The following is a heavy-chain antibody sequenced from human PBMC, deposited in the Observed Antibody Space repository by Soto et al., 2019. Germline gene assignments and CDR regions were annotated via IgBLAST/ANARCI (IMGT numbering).Heavy chain of an antibody. CDR2: IYSGGST. J-gene: IGHJ6*02. Sequence: SETLSLTCTVSGGFVNSDTHSWSWIRQTPGKRLEWIGFIYSGGSTKNPSLRSRVTTSVDTSKNQFSLKLRSVIVADTAVYHCARFVRSCSATTCSTRADVWGQGITVT. CDR1: GGFVNSDTHS. V-gene: IGHV4-61*01. D-gene: IGHD2-2*01. CDR3: ARFVRSCSATTCSTRADV.